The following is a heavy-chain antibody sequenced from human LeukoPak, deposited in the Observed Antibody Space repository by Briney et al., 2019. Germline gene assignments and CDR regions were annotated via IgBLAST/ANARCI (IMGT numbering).Heavy chain of an antibody. D-gene: IGHD6-19*01. CDR1: GFTFSSYG. Sequence: PGGSLRLSCAASGFTFSSYGMHWVRQAPGKGLEWVAFIRYDGSNKYYADSVKGRFTISRDNSKNTLYLQMNSLRAEDTAVYYCARDSAGGYSSGCPDYWGQGTLVTVSS. CDR2: IRYDGSNK. J-gene: IGHJ4*02. CDR3: ARDSAGGYSSGCPDY. V-gene: IGHV3-30*02.